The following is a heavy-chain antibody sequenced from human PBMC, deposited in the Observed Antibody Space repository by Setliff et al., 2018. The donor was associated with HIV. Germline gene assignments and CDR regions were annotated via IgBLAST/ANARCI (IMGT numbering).Heavy chain of an antibody. CDR1: GGSISNNYY. J-gene: IGHJ6*03. V-gene: IGHV4-59*01. Sequence: PSETLSLTCTVSGGSISNNYYWSWIRQPPGKGLEWIGYIYYSGTTNYNPSLKSRVTISLDTSKNQFSLRLTSVTAADTAVYYCSRERYDISESYQYYYYMDVWGKGTTVTVSS. CDR2: IYYSGTT. D-gene: IGHD3-9*01. CDR3: SRERYDISESYQYYYYMDV.